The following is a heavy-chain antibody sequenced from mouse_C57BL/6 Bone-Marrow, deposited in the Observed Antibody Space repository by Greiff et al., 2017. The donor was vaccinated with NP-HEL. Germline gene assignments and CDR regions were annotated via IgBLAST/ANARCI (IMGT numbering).Heavy chain of an antibody. CDR1: GYTFTSYW. Sequence: QVQLQQSGAELVKPGASVKLSCKASGYTFTSYWMHWVKQRPGQGLEWIGMIHPNSGSTNYNEKFKSKATLTVDKSSSTAYMQLSSLTSEDTAVYYCARDYYYGSSYDGFAYWGQGTLVTVSA. J-gene: IGHJ3*01. D-gene: IGHD1-1*01. CDR3: ARDYYYGSSYDGFAY. V-gene: IGHV1-64*01. CDR2: IHPNSGST.